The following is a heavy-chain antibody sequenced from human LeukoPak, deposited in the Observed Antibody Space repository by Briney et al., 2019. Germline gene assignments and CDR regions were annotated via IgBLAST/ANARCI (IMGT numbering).Heavy chain of an antibody. CDR2: LSGSGART. Sequence: PGGSLRLSCAASGFTFRTYAMSWVRQAPGKGLEWVSVLSGSGARTYYADSVRGRFTISRDNSRNTLYLQMNSLRAEDTAVYYCAKFPLGTNYFNDWGQGTLVTVSS. CDR3: AKFPLGTNYFND. CDR1: GFTFRTYA. V-gene: IGHV3-23*01. J-gene: IGHJ4*02. D-gene: IGHD1-7*01.